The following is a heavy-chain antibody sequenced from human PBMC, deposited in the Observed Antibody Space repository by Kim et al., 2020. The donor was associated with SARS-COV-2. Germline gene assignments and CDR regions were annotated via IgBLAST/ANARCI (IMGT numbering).Heavy chain of an antibody. CDR1: GFSFSDYY. J-gene: IGHJ5*02. CDR3: VREPAS. V-gene: IGHV3-11*01. Sequence: GGSLRLSCAASGFSFSDYYMNWIRQAPGKGLEWVAYINSDGSSTEYADSVNGRFTISMDNAKKSLSLQMNRLTPEDTAVYYCVREPASWGQGTLVTVSS. CDR2: INSDGSST.